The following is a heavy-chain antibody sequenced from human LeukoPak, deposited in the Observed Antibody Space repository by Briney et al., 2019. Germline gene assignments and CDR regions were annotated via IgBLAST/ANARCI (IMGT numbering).Heavy chain of an antibody. V-gene: IGHV3-30*02. Sequence: GGSLRLSCAASGFTFSSYGMHWVRQAPGKGLEWVAFIRYDGSNKYYSGSVKGRFTISRDNAKNSLDLQMNSLGVEDTAVYHCARRGSGYTEPIDYWGQGTLVTISS. CDR2: IRYDGSNK. CDR1: GFTFSSYG. D-gene: IGHD5-12*01. CDR3: ARRGSGYTEPIDY. J-gene: IGHJ4*02.